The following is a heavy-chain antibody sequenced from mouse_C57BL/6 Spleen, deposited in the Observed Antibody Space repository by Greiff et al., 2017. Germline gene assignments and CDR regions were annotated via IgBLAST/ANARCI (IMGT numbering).Heavy chain of an antibody. CDR2: ISGGGGNT. CDR1: GFTFSSYT. Sequence: VMLVESGGGLVKPGGSLKLSCAASGFTFSSYTMSWVRQTPEKRLEWVATISGGGGNTYYPDSVKGRFTISRDNAKNTLYLQMSSLRSEDTALYYCARRGYFDVWGTGTTVTVSS. J-gene: IGHJ1*03. V-gene: IGHV5-9*01. CDR3: ARRGYFDV.